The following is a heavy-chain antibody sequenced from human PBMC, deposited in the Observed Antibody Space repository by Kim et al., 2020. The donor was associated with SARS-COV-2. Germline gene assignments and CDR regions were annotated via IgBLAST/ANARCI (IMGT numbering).Heavy chain of an antibody. CDR3: ARDQGLVLGSRYFDY. CDR1: GGSISSSSYY. J-gene: IGHJ4*02. Sequence: SETLSLTCTVSGGSISSSSYYWGWIRQPPGKGLEWIGSIYYSGSTYYNPSLKSRVTISVDTSKNQFSLKLSSVTAADPAVYYCARDQGLVLGSRYFDYWGQGTLVTVSS. CDR2: IYYSGST. D-gene: IGHD6-19*01. V-gene: IGHV4-39*07.